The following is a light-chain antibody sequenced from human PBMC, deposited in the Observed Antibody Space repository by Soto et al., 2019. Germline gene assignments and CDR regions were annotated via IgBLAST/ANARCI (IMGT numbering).Light chain of an antibody. CDR2: RNN. CDR3: AAWDDSMSVL. J-gene: IGLJ1*01. Sequence: QSVLTQPPSANGAPRQRVPISCSGNSSNIGNYYVHWYQQLPEAAPKLLIYRNNQRPSGVPDRFSGSKSGTSASLAISGLRSEDEADYYCAAWDDSMSVLFGTGTKVTVL. V-gene: IGLV1-47*01. CDR1: SSNIGNYY.